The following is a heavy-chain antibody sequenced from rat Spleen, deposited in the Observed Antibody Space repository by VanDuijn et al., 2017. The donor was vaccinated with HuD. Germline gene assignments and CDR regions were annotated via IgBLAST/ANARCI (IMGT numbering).Heavy chain of an antibody. CDR3: TRGGNYDLDY. V-gene: IGHV5-19*01. Sequence: EVQLVESGGGLVQPSQTLSLTCTVAGFSLTSYNVHWVRQPPGKGLEWVASISSGGGTTYYSASVRGRFSISRENAKTTLYLQMNSLRSEDTATYYCTRGGNYDLDYWGQGVTVTVSS. J-gene: IGHJ2*01. CDR1: GFSLTSYN. D-gene: IGHD1-11*01. CDR2: ISSGGGTT.